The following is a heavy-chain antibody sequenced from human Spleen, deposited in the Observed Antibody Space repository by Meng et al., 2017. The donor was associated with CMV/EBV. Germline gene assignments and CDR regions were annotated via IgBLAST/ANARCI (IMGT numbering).Heavy chain of an antibody. V-gene: IGHV3-21*01. CDR3: ARESSSSYALDV. J-gene: IGHJ6*02. D-gene: IGHD6-6*01. Sequence: AASGFTFSVYSMNWVRQAPGKGLEWVSSISSSSSFIYYADSVKGRFAISRDNAENSLYLQMNGLRAEDTAVYYCARESSSSYALDVWGQGTTVTVSS. CDR2: ISSSSSFI. CDR1: GFTFSVYS.